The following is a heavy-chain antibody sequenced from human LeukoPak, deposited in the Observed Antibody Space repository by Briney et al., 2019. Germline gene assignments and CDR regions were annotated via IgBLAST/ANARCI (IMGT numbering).Heavy chain of an antibody. CDR2: IDPDIGDT. CDR1: GYTFTDYF. V-gene: IGHV1-2*02. CDR3: ARLSTATRPWLAASDI. Sequence: ASVKVSCKASGYTFTDYFMYWVRQAPGQGLEWMGRIDPDIGDTNYAQKFQGRVTMTRDTSISTAFMELNRLTSDDTAVYYCARLSTATRPWLAASDIWGQGTMVTVSS. D-gene: IGHD6-19*01. J-gene: IGHJ3*02.